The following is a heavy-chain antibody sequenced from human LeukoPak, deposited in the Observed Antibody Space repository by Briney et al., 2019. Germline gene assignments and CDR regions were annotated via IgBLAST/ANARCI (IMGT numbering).Heavy chain of an antibody. V-gene: IGHV5-51*01. Sequence: GESLKISCKGSGYSFTSYWIGWVRQMPGEGLEWMGIIYPGDSDTRYSPSFQGQVTISADKSISTAYMELSSLRSEDTAVYYCARDQGGWLQLHRYYFDYWGQGTLVTVSS. CDR1: GYSFTSYW. CDR3: ARDQGGWLQLHRYYFDY. J-gene: IGHJ4*02. CDR2: IYPGDSDT. D-gene: IGHD5-24*01.